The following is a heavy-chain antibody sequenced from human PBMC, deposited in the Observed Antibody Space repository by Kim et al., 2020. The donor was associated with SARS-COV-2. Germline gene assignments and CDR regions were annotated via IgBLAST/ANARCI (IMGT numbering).Heavy chain of an antibody. CDR3: AKVGGQGGRIAVAGTDY. D-gene: IGHD6-19*01. J-gene: IGHJ4*01. CDR1: GFTFDDYA. V-gene: IGHV3-9*01. Sequence: SLRLSCAASGFTFDDYAMHWVRQAPGKGLEWVSGISWNSGSIGYADSVKGRFTISRDNAKNSLYLQMNSLRAEDTALYYCAKVGGQGGRIAVAGTDY. CDR2: ISWNSGSI.